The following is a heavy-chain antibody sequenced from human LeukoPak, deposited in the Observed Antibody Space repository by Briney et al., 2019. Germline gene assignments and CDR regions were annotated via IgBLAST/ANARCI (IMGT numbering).Heavy chain of an antibody. J-gene: IGHJ4*02. V-gene: IGHV3-30*02. D-gene: IGHD1-1*01. CDR2: IRYDGSDE. Sequence: PGGSLRLSCAASGFTFSNYVMHSVPQAPGKGLEWVAFIRYDGSDESYADSVKGRFTISRDTSKNTPYLQMNSLRTEDTAVYYCTANWNGDYWGQGTLVSVSS. CDR3: TANWNGDY. CDR1: GFTFSNYV.